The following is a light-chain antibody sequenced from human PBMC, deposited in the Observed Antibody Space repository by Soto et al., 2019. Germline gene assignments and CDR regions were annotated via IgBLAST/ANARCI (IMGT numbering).Light chain of an antibody. CDR3: QQYGSSPPT. Sequence: IVMPQYTATLSVSPGERATLSCRASQSVSGNLAWYQQKPGQAPRLLIYGASTRATGTPDRFSGSGSGTDFTLTINRLEPEDFALYYCQQYGSSPPTFGQGTKVDI. CDR2: GAS. CDR1: QSVSGN. V-gene: IGKV3-20*01. J-gene: IGKJ1*01.